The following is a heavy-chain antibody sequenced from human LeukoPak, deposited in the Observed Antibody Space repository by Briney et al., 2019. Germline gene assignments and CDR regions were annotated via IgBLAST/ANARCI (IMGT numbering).Heavy chain of an antibody. V-gene: IGHV1-18*01. CDR1: GYTFTSYG. CDR2: ISAYNGNT. Sequence: ASVKVSCKASGYTFTSYGISWVRQAPGQGLEWMGWISAYNGNTSYAQKLQGRVTMTTDTSTSTAYMELRSLRSDDTAVYYCARDESYYYDSSGSGGWFDPWGQGTLVTVSS. J-gene: IGHJ5*02. CDR3: ARDESYYYDSSGSGGWFDP. D-gene: IGHD3-22*01.